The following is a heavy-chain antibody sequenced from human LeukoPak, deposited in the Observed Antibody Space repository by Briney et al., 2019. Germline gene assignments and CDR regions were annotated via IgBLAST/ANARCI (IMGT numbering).Heavy chain of an antibody. Sequence: PSETLSLTCTVSGGSISSSSYYWGWIRQPPGKGLECIGNIYYSGSTYYNPSLKSRVTISVGTSKNQFSLKLSSVTAADTAVYYCARGQKQWLAFYYYYYYMDVWGKGTTVTVSS. CDR2: IYYSGST. CDR1: GGSISSSSYY. CDR3: ARGQKQWLAFYYYYYYMDV. J-gene: IGHJ6*03. D-gene: IGHD6-19*01. V-gene: IGHV4-39*07.